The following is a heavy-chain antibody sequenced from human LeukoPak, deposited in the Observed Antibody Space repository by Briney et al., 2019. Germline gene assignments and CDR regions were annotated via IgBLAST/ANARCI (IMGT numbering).Heavy chain of an antibody. CDR3: GRGHPRPRVRAVASNFDT. CDR2: ISYDGTNK. J-gene: IGHJ4*02. V-gene: IGHV3-30-3*01. CDR1: RFTFRSYA. D-gene: IGHD6-19*01. Sequence: NPGGSLRLSCAASRFTFRSYAMHWVRQPPGKGLHWVAAISYDGTNKYYPASVKRRFNISRDNSNNPLYLHMNTLRADATAAFYCGRGHPRPRVRAVASNFDTWGQGTLVTVSS.